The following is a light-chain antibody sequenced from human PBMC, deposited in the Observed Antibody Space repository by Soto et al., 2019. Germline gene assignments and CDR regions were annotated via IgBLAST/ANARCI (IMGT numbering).Light chain of an antibody. CDR2: DAS. V-gene: IGKV1-39*01. CDR3: QHSYSNFPIT. J-gene: IGKJ5*01. Sequence: DIQMTQSPSSLSASVGDRVTITCRASLRISSDLNWYQQKPGKAPNLLIFDASSLQSGVPSRFSGRGSGAEYTLTISSLQPEDFATYFCQHSYSNFPITFGQGTRLEIK. CDR1: LRISSD.